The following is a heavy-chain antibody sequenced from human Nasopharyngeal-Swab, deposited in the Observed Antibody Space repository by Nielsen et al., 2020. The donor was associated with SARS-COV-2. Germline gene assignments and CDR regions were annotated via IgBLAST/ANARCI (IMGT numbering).Heavy chain of an antibody. J-gene: IGHJ6*02. CDR2: IYYSGST. V-gene: IGHV4-59*01. CDR3: ARGGFSGSYSPYYYYGMDV. D-gene: IGHD3-10*01. Sequence: WLRQPPGKGLEWIGYIYYSGSTNYNPSLKSRVTISVDTSKNQFSLKLSSVTAADTAVYYCARGGFSGSYSPYYYYGMDVWGQGTTVTVSS.